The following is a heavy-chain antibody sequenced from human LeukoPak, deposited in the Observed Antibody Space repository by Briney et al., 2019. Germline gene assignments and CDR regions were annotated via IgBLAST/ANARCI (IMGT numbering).Heavy chain of an antibody. CDR2: IYPDDSDT. V-gene: IGHV5-51*01. J-gene: IGHJ5*02. CDR1: GYNFPTYW. Sequence: GESLKISCRGSGYNFPTYWIGWVRQMPGKGLEWIGIIYPDDSDTRYSPSFQGQVSISADKSISTAYLQWSSLRASDTALYYCARGKSSSGWFDLWGQGTRVIISS. CDR3: ARGKSSSGWFDL. D-gene: IGHD6-13*01.